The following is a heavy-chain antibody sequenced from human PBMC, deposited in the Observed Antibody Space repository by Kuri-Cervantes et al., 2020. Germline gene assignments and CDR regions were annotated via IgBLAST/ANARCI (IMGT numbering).Heavy chain of an antibody. CDR3: ARGAGSLDSGRI. CDR1: GFNFDEYA. CDR2: ISASGADT. Sequence: GESLKISCAASGFNFDEYAMHWVRQAPGKGLEWVSGISASGADTKYADSVKGRFTISRDNSKNTLYLQMSSLRAEDTAVYYCARGAGSLDSGRIWGQGTLVTVSS. J-gene: IGHJ4*02. D-gene: IGHD3-10*01. V-gene: IGHV3-23*01.